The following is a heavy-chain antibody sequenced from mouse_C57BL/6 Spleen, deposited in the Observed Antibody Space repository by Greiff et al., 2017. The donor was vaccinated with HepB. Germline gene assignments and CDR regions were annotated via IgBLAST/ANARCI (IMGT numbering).Heavy chain of an antibody. J-gene: IGHJ1*03. D-gene: IGHD4-1*01. Sequence: EVKLMESGGGLVQPGGSLSLSCAASGFTFTDYYMSWVRQPPGKALEWLGFIRNKANGYTTEYSASVKGRFTISRDNSQSILYLQMNALRAEDSATYYCARYPGTGYFDVWGTGTTVTVSS. CDR2: IRNKANGYTT. CDR1: GFTFTDYY. V-gene: IGHV7-3*01. CDR3: ARYPGTGYFDV.